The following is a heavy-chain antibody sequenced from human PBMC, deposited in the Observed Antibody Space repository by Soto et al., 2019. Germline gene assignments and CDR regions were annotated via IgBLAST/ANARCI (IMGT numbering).Heavy chain of an antibody. D-gene: IGHD2-15*01. Sequence: QVQLLESGPGLVRPSQTLSLTCSVSGDSISTVDYFWAWIRQPPGQALEYIGYIYKSATTYYNPSLEGRVAISLDTTKSHFSLNVTSVTAADTAVYFCARGRYCLTGRCFPNWFDSWGQGTLVTVSS. CDR2: IYKSATT. V-gene: IGHV4-30-4*01. CDR1: GDSISTVDYF. CDR3: ARGRYCLTGRCFPNWFDS. J-gene: IGHJ5*01.